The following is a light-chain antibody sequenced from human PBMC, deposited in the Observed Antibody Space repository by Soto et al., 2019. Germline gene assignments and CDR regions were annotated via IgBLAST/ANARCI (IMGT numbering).Light chain of an antibody. CDR1: QSVSSY. CDR2: DTS. V-gene: IGKV3-20*01. J-gene: IGKJ4*01. CDR3: QQSGRSPLT. Sequence: EIVLTQSPGTLSLSVGERVTLSCRASQSVSSYLAWYQQTPGQAPRLLIYDTSNRATGTPDRFSGRGSETDFTLTISRLEPEDFTVYYCQQSGRSPLTFGGGTTVEIK.